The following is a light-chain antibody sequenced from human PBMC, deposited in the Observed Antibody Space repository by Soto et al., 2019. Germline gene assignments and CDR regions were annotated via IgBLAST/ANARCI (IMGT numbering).Light chain of an antibody. CDR1: QSVTNNY. J-gene: IGKJ2*01. CDR3: HQYGSSPPYT. V-gene: IGKV3-20*01. Sequence: EVVLTQSPGTLSLSPGERATLSCRASQSVTNNYLAWYQQRPGQAPRLLIFGSSDRATGIPDRFSGSGSGPDFTLTISRLEPEDFAVYYCHQYGSSPPYTFGQGTKLEIK. CDR2: GSS.